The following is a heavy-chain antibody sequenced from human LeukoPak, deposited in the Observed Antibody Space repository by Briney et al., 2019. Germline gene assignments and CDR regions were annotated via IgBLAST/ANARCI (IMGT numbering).Heavy chain of an antibody. J-gene: IGHJ6*03. V-gene: IGHV4-34*01. CDR1: GGSFSGYY. D-gene: IGHD4-11*01. CDR2: INHSGSA. Sequence: SETLSLTCAVYGGSFSGYYWSWIRQPPGKGLEWIGEINHSGSANYNPSLKSRVTISVDTSKNQFSLKLSSVTAADTAVYYCARGHSRARTLEYYYYMDVWGKGTTVTVSS. CDR3: ARGHSRARTLEYYYYMDV.